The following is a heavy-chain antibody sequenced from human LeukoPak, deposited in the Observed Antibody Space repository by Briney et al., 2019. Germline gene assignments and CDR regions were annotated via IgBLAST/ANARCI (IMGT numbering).Heavy chain of an antibody. CDR3: ARGSFGIAAAGTQYFDY. J-gene: IGHJ4*02. Sequence: SETLSLTCAVSGYSISSGYYWGWIRQPPGKGLGWIGSIYHSGSTYYNPSLKSRVTISVDTSKNQFSLKLSSVTAADTAVYYCARGSFGIAAAGTQYFDYWGQGTLVTVSS. D-gene: IGHD6-13*01. CDR2: IYHSGST. V-gene: IGHV4-38-2*01. CDR1: GYSISSGYY.